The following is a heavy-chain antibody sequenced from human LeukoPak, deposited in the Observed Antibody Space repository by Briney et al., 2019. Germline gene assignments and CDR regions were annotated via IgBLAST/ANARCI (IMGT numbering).Heavy chain of an antibody. Sequence: GGSLRLSCAASGFTFSSYGMHWVRQAPGKGLEWVAFIRYDGSNKYYADSVKGRFTISRDNSKNTLYLQMNSLRAEDTAVYYCARVEGSPPDRDYFDYWGQGTLVTVSS. CDR3: ARVEGSPPDRDYFDY. V-gene: IGHV3-30*02. CDR1: GFTFSSYG. J-gene: IGHJ4*02. D-gene: IGHD1-14*01. CDR2: IRYDGSNK.